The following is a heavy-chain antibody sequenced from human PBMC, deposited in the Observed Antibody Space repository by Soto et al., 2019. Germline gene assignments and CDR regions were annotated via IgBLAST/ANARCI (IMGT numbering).Heavy chain of an antibody. CDR1: GGSISSGDYY. D-gene: IGHD3-3*01. CDR2: IYYSGST. V-gene: IGHV4-30-4*01. CDR3: ARGSYTIFGVVMDV. Sequence: LSLTCTVSGGSISSGDYYWSWIRQPPGKGLEWIGYIYYSGSTYYNPSLKSRVTISVDTSKNQFSLKLSSVTAADTAVYYCARGSYTIFGVVMDVWGRGTTVTVSS. J-gene: IGHJ6*02.